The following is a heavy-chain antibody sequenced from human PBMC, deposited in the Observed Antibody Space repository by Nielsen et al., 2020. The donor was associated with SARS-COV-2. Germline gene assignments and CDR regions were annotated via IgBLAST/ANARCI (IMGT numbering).Heavy chain of an antibody. V-gene: IGHV2-5*01. CDR2: IYWNDDK. CDR3: ARWEGPFDY. Sequence: SGPTLVKPPQTLTLTCTFSGFSLSTSGVGVGWIRQPPGKALEWLALIYWNDDKRYSPSLKSRLTITKDTSKNQVVLTMTNMDPVDTATYYCARWEGPFDYWGQGTLVTVSS. D-gene: IGHD1-26*01. J-gene: IGHJ4*02. CDR1: GFSLSTSGVG.